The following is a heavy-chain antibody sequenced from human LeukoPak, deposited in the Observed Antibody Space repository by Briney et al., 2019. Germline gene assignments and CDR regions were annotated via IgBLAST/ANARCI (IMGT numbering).Heavy chain of an antibody. J-gene: IGHJ6*02. Sequence: PGGSLRLSCAASGFTFSSYSMNWVRQAPGKGLEWVSSISSSSSYIYYADSVKGRFTISRDNAKNSLYLQMNSLRAEDTAVYYCARVRDNYYGMDVWGQGTTVTVSS. D-gene: IGHD3-10*01. CDR1: GFTFSSYS. CDR2: ISSSSSYI. CDR3: ARVRDNYYGMDV. V-gene: IGHV3-21*01.